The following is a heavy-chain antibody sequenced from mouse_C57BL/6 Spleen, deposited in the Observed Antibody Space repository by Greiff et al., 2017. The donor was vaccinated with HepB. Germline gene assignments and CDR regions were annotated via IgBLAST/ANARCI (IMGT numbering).Heavy chain of an antibody. CDR2: IYPRSGNT. Sequence: QVQLQQSGAELARPGASVKLSCKASGYTFTSYGISWVKQRTGQGLEWIGEIYPRSGNTYYNEKFKGKATLTADKSSSTAYMELRSLTSEDSAVYFCAREADYYGVDYWGQGTTLTVSS. CDR1: GYTFTSYG. CDR3: AREADYYGVDY. J-gene: IGHJ2*01. D-gene: IGHD1-1*01. V-gene: IGHV1-81*01.